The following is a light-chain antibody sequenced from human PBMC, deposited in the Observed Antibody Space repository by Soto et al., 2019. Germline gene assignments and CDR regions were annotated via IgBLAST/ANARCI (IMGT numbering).Light chain of an antibody. CDR2: ATY. CDR3: QQYSSYPLT. V-gene: IGKV1D-16*01. Sequence: DIQMTQSPSSLSASVGDTVIIACRASQGISSWLAWYQQKPEKAPRSLIFATYSLQRGVPSRFSGSGYGTEFTLTISSLQPEDFATYYCQQYSSYPLTVGGGTKVEIK. J-gene: IGKJ4*01. CDR1: QGISSW.